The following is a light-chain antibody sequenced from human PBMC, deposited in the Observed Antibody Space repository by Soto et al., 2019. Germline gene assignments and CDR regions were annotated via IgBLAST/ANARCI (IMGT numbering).Light chain of an antibody. CDR1: QHISRW. CDR2: AAS. CDR3: QQTNNYPYT. Sequence: DIQMTQSPSSVSASVGDRVTFTCRASQHISRWLAWFQQKPGKAPKLLVYAASNLKSGVPSKFSGSGSGTEFTLTISSLQPDDSATYYCQQTNNYPYTFGQGTMLEIK. J-gene: IGKJ2*01. V-gene: IGKV1-12*02.